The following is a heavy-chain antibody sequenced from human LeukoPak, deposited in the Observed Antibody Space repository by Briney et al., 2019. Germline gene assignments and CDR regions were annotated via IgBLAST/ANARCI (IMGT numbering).Heavy chain of an antibody. Sequence: GGSLRLSCAAAGFTFSNYAMSWVRQAPGKGLEWVSALSGSGSSIYYADSMKGRFTISRDNSKNTPYLQMNSLRAEATAVYYWAKDPPYYYDSRIGFEYWGQGTLVTVSS. V-gene: IGHV3-23*01. D-gene: IGHD3-22*01. CDR1: GFTFSNYA. CDR2: LSGSGSSI. CDR3: AKDPPYYYDSRIGFEY. J-gene: IGHJ4*02.